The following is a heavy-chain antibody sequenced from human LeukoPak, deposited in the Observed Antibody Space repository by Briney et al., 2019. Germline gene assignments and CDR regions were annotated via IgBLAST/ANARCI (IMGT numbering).Heavy chain of an antibody. CDR2: INHSGDT. J-gene: IGHJ4*02. Sequence: SETLSLTCAVYGGSFTDYYWSWIPHPPGKGREWIGEINHSGDTKYNPSRKTRVAISVDTSKHQYSLKVSSVTAADTAVYYCARIQLWPLHYFDYWGQGTLVTVSS. CDR1: GGSFTDYY. V-gene: IGHV4-34*01. D-gene: IGHD5-18*01. CDR3: ARIQLWPLHYFDY.